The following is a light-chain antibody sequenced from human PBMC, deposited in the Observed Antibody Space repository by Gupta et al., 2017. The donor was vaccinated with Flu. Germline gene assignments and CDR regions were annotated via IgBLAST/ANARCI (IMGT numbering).Light chain of an antibody. J-gene: IGKJ5*01. Sequence: ATLSLSPGERATLSCRASQSVSSYLAWHQQKSCQVPRLLIYDASNRATGPPARFSGSACGTDFTLTIRILDPEDFAVYYCQHLAYWPPNTFGQGTRLEIK. V-gene: IGKV3-11*01. CDR1: QSVSSY. CDR3: QHLAYWPPNT. CDR2: DAS.